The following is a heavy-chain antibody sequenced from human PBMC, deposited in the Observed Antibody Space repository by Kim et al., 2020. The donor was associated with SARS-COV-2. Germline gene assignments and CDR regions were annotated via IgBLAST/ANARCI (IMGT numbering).Heavy chain of an antibody. V-gene: IGHV3-53*01. CDR3: ARGPGYFYSALVV. Sequence: YADSVKSRFTNSRDNTKNTLYLQMNSLRAEDTAIYYCARGPGYFYSALVVWGQGTTVTVSS. J-gene: IGHJ6*02.